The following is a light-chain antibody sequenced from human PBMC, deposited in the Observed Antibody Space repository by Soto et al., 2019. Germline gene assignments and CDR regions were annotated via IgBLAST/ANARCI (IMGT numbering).Light chain of an antibody. J-gene: IGKJ1*01. CDR3: QNQPRAPKT. V-gene: IGKV1-27*01. Sequence: DVQMTQSPSSLSASVGDRVIITCRASQDISNYLAWYQQKPGKVPKVLIYAASTLQSGVPSRFSGSGSGTDFTLPNNRLPADYVATYYLQNQPRAPKTFGQRTKVDIK. CDR2: AAS. CDR1: QDISNY.